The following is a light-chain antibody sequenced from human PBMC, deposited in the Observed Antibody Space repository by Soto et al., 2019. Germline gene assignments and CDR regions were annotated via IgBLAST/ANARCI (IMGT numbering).Light chain of an antibody. V-gene: IGKV3-20*01. CDR2: GAS. CDR3: QQYNHWPLT. CDR1: QSVSSNY. Sequence: ELVFTQSPCTLSLSPGARATLSCRASQSVSSNYLAWYQQKHGQAPRLLIYGASSRATGIPDRFSVIVSGTEGTITISSLKSEDGEVYDGQQYNHWPLTFGGGTKVDI. J-gene: IGKJ4*01.